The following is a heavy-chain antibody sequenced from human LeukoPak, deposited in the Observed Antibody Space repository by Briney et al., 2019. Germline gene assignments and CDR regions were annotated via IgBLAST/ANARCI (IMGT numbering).Heavy chain of an antibody. D-gene: IGHD3-10*01. J-gene: IGHJ6*03. V-gene: IGHV1-46*01. CDR3: ARGPSITMVRGGQWYYYMDV. CDR2: INPNGVST. CDR1: GYIFTSYY. Sequence: ASVKVSCKASGYIFTSYYIHWVRQAPGQGLEWMTIINPNGVSTSYAQKFQGRVTMTRDTSTNTVYMELSSLRSEDTAVYYCARGPSITMVRGGQWYYYMDVWGKGTTVTISS.